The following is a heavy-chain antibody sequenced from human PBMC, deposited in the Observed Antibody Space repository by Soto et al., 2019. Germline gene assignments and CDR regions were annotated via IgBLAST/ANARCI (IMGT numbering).Heavy chain of an antibody. CDR2: ISYDGSNK. D-gene: IGHD6-13*01. CDR1: GFTFSSYA. J-gene: IGHJ4*02. V-gene: IGHV3-30-3*01. Sequence: GGSLRLSCAASGFTFSSYAMHWVRQAPGKGLEWVAVISYDGSNKYYADSVKGRFTISRDDSKNTLYLQMNSLRAEDTAVYYCARDGSSSWYRRGYFDYWGQGTLVTVSS. CDR3: ARDGSSSWYRRGYFDY.